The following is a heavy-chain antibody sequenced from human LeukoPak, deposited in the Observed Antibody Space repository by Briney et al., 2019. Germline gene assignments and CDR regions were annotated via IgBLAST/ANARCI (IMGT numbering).Heavy chain of an antibody. CDR3: AKDPYDFWSGYYRPGGLDV. D-gene: IGHD3-3*01. V-gene: IGHV3-23*01. Sequence: GGSLRLSCAASGFTFSSYAMSWVRQAPGKGLEWVSGISGSGDNTYYADSVKGRFTISRDNSKNTLYVQVNSLGTEDTAAYYCAKDPYDFWSGYYRPGGLDVWGQGTTVTVSS. J-gene: IGHJ6*02. CDR2: ISGSGDNT. CDR1: GFTFSSYA.